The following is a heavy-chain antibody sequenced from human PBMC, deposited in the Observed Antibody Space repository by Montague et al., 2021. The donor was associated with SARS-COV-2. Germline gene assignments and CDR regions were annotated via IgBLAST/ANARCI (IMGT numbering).Heavy chain of an antibody. CDR1: GFPFSSYG. Sequence: FRRLSCAASGFPFSSYGMHWVRQAPGKGLEWVAVISYDGSNKYYADSVKGRFTISRDNSKNTLYLQMNSLRAEDTAVYYCAKYDILTGTFDYWGQGTLVTVSS. V-gene: IGHV3-30*18. CDR2: ISYDGSNK. D-gene: IGHD3-9*01. CDR3: AKYDILTGTFDY. J-gene: IGHJ4*02.